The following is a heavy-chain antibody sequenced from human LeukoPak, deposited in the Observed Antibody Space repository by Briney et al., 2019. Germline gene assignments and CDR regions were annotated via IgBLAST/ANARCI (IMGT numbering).Heavy chain of an antibody. CDR2: IIPIFGTA. CDR3: ARVISGGCSSTSCYSTLNDAFDI. J-gene: IGHJ3*02. D-gene: IGHD2-2*01. V-gene: IGHV1-69*13. Sequence: ASVKVSCKASGGTFSSYAISWVRQAPGQGLEWMGGIIPIFGTANYAQKFQGRVTITADESTSTAYMELSSLRSEDTAVYYYARVISGGCSSTSCYSTLNDAFDIWGQGTMVTVSS. CDR1: GGTFSSYA.